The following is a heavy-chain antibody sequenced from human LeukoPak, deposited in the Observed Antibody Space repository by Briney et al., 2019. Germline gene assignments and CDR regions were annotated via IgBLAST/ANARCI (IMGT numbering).Heavy chain of an antibody. CDR3: AREFDSSGYYLYAIDY. D-gene: IGHD3-22*01. Sequence: ASVKVSCKASGYTFTSYAMNWVRQAPGQGLEWMGWISAYNGNTNYAQKLQGRVTMTTDTSTSTAYMELRSLRSDDTAVYYCAREFDSSGYYLYAIDYWGQGTLVTVSS. J-gene: IGHJ4*02. V-gene: IGHV1-18*01. CDR2: ISAYNGNT. CDR1: GYTFTSYA.